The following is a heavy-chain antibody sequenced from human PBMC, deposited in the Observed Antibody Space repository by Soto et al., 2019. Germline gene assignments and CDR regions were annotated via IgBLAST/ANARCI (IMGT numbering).Heavy chain of an antibody. CDR1: GYTFTSYD. D-gene: IGHD3-16*01. V-gene: IGHV1-8*01. CDR3: ARPYYDYIWGTKTGAFDL. Sequence: GASVKVSCKASGYTFTSYDINWVRQATGQGLEWMGWMNPNSGNTGYAQKFQGRVTMTRNTSISTAYMELSSLRSEDTAVYYCARPYYDYIWGTKTGAFDLWRQGTMVTVSS. J-gene: IGHJ3*01. CDR2: MNPNSGNT.